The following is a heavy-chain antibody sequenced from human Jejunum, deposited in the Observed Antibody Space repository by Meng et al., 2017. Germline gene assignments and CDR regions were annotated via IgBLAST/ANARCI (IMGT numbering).Heavy chain of an antibody. V-gene: IGHV1-3*01. J-gene: IGHJ4*02. CDR2: INAGNGDS. D-gene: IGHD2-2*01. CDR3: ARVYCSSTSYQYYPDY. Sequence: QVQLVQSGAEVKKPGASVKISCETSGNTCKNFAIHWVRQAPGQRLEWMGWINAGNGDSKYSRNFQARVTITRDTSASTAYMELSSLGSEDTAVYYCARVYCSSTSYQYYPDYWGQGTLVTVSS. CDR1: GNTCKNFA.